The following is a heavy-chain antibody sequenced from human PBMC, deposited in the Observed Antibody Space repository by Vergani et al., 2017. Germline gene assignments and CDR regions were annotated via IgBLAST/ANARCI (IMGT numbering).Heavy chain of an antibody. Sequence: QVQLVQSGAEVKKPGASGKVSCKASGYTFTSYYMHWVQQAPGQGLEWMGIINPSGGSTSYAQKFQGRVTMTRDTSTSTVYMELSSLRSEDTAVYYCARDSRYCXSTSCYVGRDWFDPWGQGTLVTVSS. J-gene: IGHJ5*02. CDR1: GYTFTSYY. CDR2: INPSGGST. D-gene: IGHD2-2*01. CDR3: ARDSRYCXSTSCYVGRDWFDP. V-gene: IGHV1-46*01.